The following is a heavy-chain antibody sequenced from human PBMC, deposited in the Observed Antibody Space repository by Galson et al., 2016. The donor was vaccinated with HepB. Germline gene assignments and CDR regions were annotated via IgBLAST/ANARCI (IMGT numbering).Heavy chain of an antibody. CDR3: ARTPAAASLYYYGMDV. Sequence: YAMHWVRQAPGQRLEWMGWIKAGNGNTKYSQKFQGRISITRDTSASTAYMEVRALRSEDTAVFYCARTPAAASLYYYGMDVWSQGTMVTVSS. V-gene: IGHV1-3*01. CDR1: YA. J-gene: IGHJ6*02. CDR2: IKAGNGNT. D-gene: IGHD2-2*01.